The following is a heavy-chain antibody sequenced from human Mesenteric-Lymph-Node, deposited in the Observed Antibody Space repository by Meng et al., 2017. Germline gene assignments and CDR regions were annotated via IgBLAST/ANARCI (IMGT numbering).Heavy chain of an antibody. CDR2: IYYSGST. CDR1: GGSISSYY. V-gene: IGHV4-59*12. J-gene: IGHJ4*02. D-gene: IGHD6-19*01. CDR3: AREKRHSSGWYFFDY. Sequence: SETLSLTCTVSGGSISSYYWSWIRQPPGKGLEWIGYIYYSGSTNYNPSLKSRVTISVDTSKNQFSLKVDSVTAADTAVYYCAREKRHSSGWYFFDYWGLGSLVTVSS.